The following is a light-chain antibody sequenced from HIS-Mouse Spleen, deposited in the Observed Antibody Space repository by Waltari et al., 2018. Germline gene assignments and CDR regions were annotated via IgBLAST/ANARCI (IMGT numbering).Light chain of an antibody. CDR1: SSDVGGYNY. V-gene: IGLV2-14*01. CDR3: SSYTSSSTLV. J-gene: IGLJ3*02. Sequence: QSALTQPASVSGSPGQSITISCTGTSSDVGGYNYVSWYQHHPGKAPKLMIYEVSYRPSGVSNRLSGSTSGNTASLTISGLQAEDEADYDCSSYTSSSTLVFGGGTKLTVL. CDR2: EVS.